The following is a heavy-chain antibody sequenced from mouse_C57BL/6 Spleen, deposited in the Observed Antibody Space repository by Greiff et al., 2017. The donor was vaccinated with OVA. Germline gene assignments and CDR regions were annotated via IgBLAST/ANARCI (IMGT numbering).Heavy chain of an antibody. D-gene: IGHD2-4*01. CDR2: IDPSDSET. CDR3: ARRGYDYDDYYAMDY. J-gene: IGHJ4*01. CDR1: GYTFTSYW. V-gene: IGHV1-52*01. Sequence: VQLQQPGAELVRPGSSVKLSCKASGYTFTSYWMHWVKQRPIQGLEWIGNIDPSDSETHYNQKFKDKATLTVDKSSSTAYMQLSSLTSEDSAVYYCARRGYDYDDYYAMDYWGQGTSVTVSS.